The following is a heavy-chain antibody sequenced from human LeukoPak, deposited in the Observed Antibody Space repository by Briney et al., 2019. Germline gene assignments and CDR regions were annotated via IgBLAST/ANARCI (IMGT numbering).Heavy chain of an antibody. Sequence: EGSLRLSCAASGFTVSSNYMSWVRQAPGKGLEWVSVIYSGGSTYYADSVKGRFTISRDNSKNTLYLQMNSLRAEDTAVYYCARDRVGWNWGLDSYWYFDLWGRGTLVTVSS. CDR1: GFTVSSNY. V-gene: IGHV3-53*01. CDR2: IYSGGST. D-gene: IGHD7-27*01. CDR3: ARDRVGWNWGLDSYWYFDL. J-gene: IGHJ2*01.